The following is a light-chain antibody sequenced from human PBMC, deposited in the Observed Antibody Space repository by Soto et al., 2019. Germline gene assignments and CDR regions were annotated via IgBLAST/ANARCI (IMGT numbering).Light chain of an antibody. Sequence: IVLTQSPGTLSLSPGERATLSCRASQSVNSSYLAWYQQKPGQAPRLLIYGASSRATGIPDRFSGSGSGTDFTLTISRLEPEDFAVYYCQQYGTSPLTFGQGTKLEIK. CDR2: GAS. CDR3: QQYGTSPLT. V-gene: IGKV3-20*01. J-gene: IGKJ2*01. CDR1: QSVNSSY.